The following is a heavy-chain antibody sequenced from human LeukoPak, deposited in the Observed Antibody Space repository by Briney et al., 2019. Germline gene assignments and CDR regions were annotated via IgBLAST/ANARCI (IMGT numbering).Heavy chain of an antibody. J-gene: IGHJ4*02. CDR3: ARHSEYSSSSGEY. D-gene: IGHD6-6*01. Sequence: GGSLRLSCAASGFTFSSYAISWVRQAPGQGLEWMGRIIPILGIANYAQKFQGRVTITADKSTSTAYMELSSLRSEDTAVYYCARHSEYSSSSGEYWGQGTLVTVSS. V-gene: IGHV1-69*04. CDR1: GFTFSSYA. CDR2: IIPILGIA.